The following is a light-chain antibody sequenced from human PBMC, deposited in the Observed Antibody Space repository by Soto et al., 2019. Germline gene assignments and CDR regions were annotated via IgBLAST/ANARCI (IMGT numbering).Light chain of an antibody. CDR3: QQSYSTPRGLT. J-gene: IGKJ5*01. Sequence: DIQMTQSPSSLSSSVLDRVTITFLSRQSISSYLNWYQQKQGKAPKLLIYAASSLQSGVTSRFSGSGSGTDFTLTISSLQPEDFPTYYCQQSYSTPRGLTFRGGTRLEIK. CDR1: QSISSY. V-gene: IGKV1-39*01. CDR2: AAS.